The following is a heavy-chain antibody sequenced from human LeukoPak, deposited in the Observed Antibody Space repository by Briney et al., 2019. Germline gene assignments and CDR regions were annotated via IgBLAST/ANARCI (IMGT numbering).Heavy chain of an antibody. Sequence: PSETLSLTCTVSGGSITSYHWSWIRQPPGKGLEWIGDTYNSGSTNHNPSLQSRVTISVDTSKNQFSLKLRSVTAADTAVYYCAGGIFGVVINAFHIWGQGTMVTVSS. D-gene: IGHD3-3*01. J-gene: IGHJ3*02. CDR3: AGGIFGVVINAFHI. V-gene: IGHV4-59*01. CDR2: TYNSGST. CDR1: GGSITSYH.